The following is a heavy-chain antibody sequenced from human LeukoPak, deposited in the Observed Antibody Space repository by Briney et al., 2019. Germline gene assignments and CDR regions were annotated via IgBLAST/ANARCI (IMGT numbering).Heavy chain of an antibody. J-gene: IGHJ4*02. CDR2: INIDGSSG. CDR3: TREVSGSLYFDY. Sequence: PGGSLRLSCAASGFTFSNAWMSWVRQAPGKGLVWVSRINIDGSSGSYADSVEGRFTISRDNAKNTVYLQMNSLRAEDTAVYYCTREVSGSLYFDYWGQGTLVTVSS. V-gene: IGHV3-74*01. D-gene: IGHD1-26*01. CDR1: GFTFSNAW.